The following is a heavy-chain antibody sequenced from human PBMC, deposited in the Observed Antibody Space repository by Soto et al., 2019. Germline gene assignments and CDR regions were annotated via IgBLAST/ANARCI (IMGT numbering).Heavy chain of an antibody. Sequence: GGSLRLSCAASGFTFTNYLMTWVRQAPGKGLEWVSSIDKSGGDTYYADSVKGLFTISRDNSKNTLYLQMNGLRAEDTALYYCAKDTYSRSWYFWGQGTLVTVSS. V-gene: IGHV3-23*05. CDR2: IDKSGGDT. CDR3: AKDTYSRSWYF. CDR1: GFTFTNYL. J-gene: IGHJ4*02. D-gene: IGHD2-2*01.